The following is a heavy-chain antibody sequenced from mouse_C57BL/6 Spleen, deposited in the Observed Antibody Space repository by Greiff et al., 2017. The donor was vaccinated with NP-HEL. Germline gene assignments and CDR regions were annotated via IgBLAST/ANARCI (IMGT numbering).Heavy chain of an antibody. CDR3: TTAYSNLYYFDY. CDR1: GFNITDYY. V-gene: IGHV14-1*01. Sequence: VQLQQSGAELVRPGASVKLSCTASGFNITDYYMHWVKQRPEQGLEWIGRIDPEDGDTEYAPKFQGKATMTAETSSNTAYLQLSSLTSEDTAVYYCTTAYSNLYYFDYWGQGTTLTVAS. D-gene: IGHD2-5*01. J-gene: IGHJ2*01. CDR2: IDPEDGDT.